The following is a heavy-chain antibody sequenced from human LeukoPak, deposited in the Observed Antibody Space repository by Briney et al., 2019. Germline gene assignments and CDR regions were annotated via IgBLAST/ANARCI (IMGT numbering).Heavy chain of an antibody. J-gene: IGHJ6*01. Sequence: PSETLSLTCTVSGGSISSYYWSWIRQPPGKGLEWIGYIYYSGSTNYNPSLKSRVTISVDTSKNQLSLKPSSVTAADTAVYFCARAAFYGFWSFYYPHRMDGRGQGT. V-gene: IGHV4-59*01. CDR3: ARAAFYGFWSFYYPHRMDG. CDR1: GGSISSYY. CDR2: IYYSGST. D-gene: IGHD3-3*01.